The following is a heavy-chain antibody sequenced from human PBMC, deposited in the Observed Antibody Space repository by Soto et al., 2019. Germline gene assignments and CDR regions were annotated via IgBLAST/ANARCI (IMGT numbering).Heavy chain of an antibody. D-gene: IGHD3-10*01. CDR3: ASPRLYYYGSGSYSKGDFDY. CDR1: GGSISSSSYY. J-gene: IGHJ4*02. V-gene: IGHV4-39*01. Sequence: PSETLSLTCTVYGGSISSSSYYWGWIRQPPGKGLEWIGSIYYSGSTYYNPSLKSRVTISVDTSKNQFSLKLSSVTAADTAVYYCASPRLYYYGSGSYSKGDFDYWGQGTLVTVSS. CDR2: IYYSGST.